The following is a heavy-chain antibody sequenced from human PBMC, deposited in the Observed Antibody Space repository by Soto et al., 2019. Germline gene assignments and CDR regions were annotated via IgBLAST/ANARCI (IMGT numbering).Heavy chain of an antibody. CDR2: IIPIFGTA. J-gene: IGHJ6*02. Sequence: QVQLVQSGAEVKKPGSSVKVSCKASGGTFRSYAISWVRQAPGQGLEWMGGIIPIFGTANYAQKFQGRVTITADESTSTAYMELSSLRSEDTAVYYCARVVTTVSGYYYYGMDVWGQGTTVTVSS. CDR1: GGTFRSYA. D-gene: IGHD4-4*01. V-gene: IGHV1-69*12. CDR3: ARVVTTVSGYYYYGMDV.